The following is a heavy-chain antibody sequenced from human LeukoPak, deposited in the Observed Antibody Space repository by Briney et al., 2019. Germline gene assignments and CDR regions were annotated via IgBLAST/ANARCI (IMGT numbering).Heavy chain of an antibody. J-gene: IGHJ4*02. CDR2: IYYSGST. Sequence: SSETLSLTCTVSGGSISSSSYFCGWIRQPPGKGLEWIASIYYSGSTYYNPSLKSRVTISVDTSNNQFSLKLSSVTAADTAVYHWARLSLGVPATLLDYWGQGTLVTVSS. CDR3: ARLSLGVPATLLDY. D-gene: IGHD2-15*01. CDR1: GGSISSSSYF. V-gene: IGHV4-39*01.